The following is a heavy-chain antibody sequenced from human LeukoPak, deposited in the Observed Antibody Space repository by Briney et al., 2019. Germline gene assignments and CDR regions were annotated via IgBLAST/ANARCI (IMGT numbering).Heavy chain of an antibody. D-gene: IGHD3-22*01. J-gene: IGHJ4*02. V-gene: IGHV1-2*02. CDR1: GYTFTSYA. Sequence: ASVKVSCKASGYTFTSYAMNWVRQAPGQGLEWMGWISPKSGDTNSAQKFQGRVAMTSDTSITTVSMELSRLRSDDSAMYYCARARYYYDDSGYSLHLDYWGQGTLVTVSS. CDR3: ARARYYYDDSGYSLHLDY. CDR2: ISPKSGDT.